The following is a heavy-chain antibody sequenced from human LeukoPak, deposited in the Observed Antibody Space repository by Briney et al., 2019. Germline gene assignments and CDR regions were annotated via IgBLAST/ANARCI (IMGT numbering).Heavy chain of an antibody. CDR1: GGSISSGGYY. Sequence: SETLSLTCTVSGGSISSGGYYWSWLRQHPGKGLEWIGYIYYSGSTYYNPSLKSRVTISVDTSKNQFSLKLSSVTAADTAVYYCARETGTRWFGRDYYGMDVWGQGTTVTVSS. D-gene: IGHD3-10*01. J-gene: IGHJ6*02. CDR3: ARETGTRWFGRDYYGMDV. V-gene: IGHV4-31*03. CDR2: IYYSGST.